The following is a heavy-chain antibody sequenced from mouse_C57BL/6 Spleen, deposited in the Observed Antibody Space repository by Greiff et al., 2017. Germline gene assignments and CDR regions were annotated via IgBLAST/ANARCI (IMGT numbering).Heavy chain of an antibody. CDR1: GFTFSDYG. D-gene: IGHD2-3*01. J-gene: IGHJ2*01. V-gene: IGHV5-17*01. CDR3: AKGEDGYYVGFDY. CDR2: ISSGCSTI. Sequence: VMLVESGGGLVKPAGSLKLSCAASGFTFSDYGMHWVRQAPEKGLEWVAYISSGCSTIYYADTVKGRFTSTRDNAKNTLFLQMTSLRSEDTAMYYCAKGEDGYYVGFDYWGQGTTLTVSS.